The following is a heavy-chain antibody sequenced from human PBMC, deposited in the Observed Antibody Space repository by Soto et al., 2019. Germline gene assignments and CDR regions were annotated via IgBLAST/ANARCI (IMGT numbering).Heavy chain of an antibody. J-gene: IGHJ6*02. CDR3: VMVDNYVTPTPQDV. V-gene: IGHV1-18*01. Sequence: QVQLVQSGDEVKKPGASVKVSCKASGYIFVNYGIAWVRQAPGQGLEWMGWISPYTGNTHSATQVQGRLTMTTDTSMSTADMDLGSLTSYDTAVYYCVMVDNYVTPTPQDVWGQGTTVTVSS. D-gene: IGHD3-16*01. CDR1: GYIFVNYG. CDR2: ISPYTGNT.